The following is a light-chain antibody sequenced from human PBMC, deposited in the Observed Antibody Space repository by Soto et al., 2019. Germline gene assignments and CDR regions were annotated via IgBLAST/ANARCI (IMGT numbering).Light chain of an antibody. CDR3: QQYGGSPSIT. J-gene: IGKJ5*01. V-gene: IGKV3-20*01. Sequence: DIVMTQSPGTLSLSPGERATLSCRASQSVSDEFLAWYQQKPGQAPRLLIYGESRRATGIPDRFSGSGSGTDFTLAIRRLEPEDSAVYYCQQYGGSPSITFGQGTRLEIK. CDR1: QSVSDEF. CDR2: GES.